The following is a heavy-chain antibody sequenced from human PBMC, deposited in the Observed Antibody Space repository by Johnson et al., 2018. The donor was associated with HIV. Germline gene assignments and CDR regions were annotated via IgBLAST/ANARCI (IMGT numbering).Heavy chain of an antibody. Sequence: QVQLVESGGGVVQPGGSLRLSCAASAFTFSSYGMHWVRQAPGKGLEWVAFIRNDGINKYYADSVKGRFTISRDNSKNTLYLQMNSLRAEDTAVYYCARTCRGDYDRSDENAFEIWGQGTMVTVSP. CDR3: ARTCRGDYDRSDENAFEI. CDR2: IRNDGINK. CDR1: AFTFSSYG. D-gene: IGHD3-22*01. J-gene: IGHJ3*02. V-gene: IGHV3-30*02.